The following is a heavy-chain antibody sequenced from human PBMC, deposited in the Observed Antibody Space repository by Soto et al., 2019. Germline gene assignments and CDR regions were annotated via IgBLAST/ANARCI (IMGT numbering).Heavy chain of an antibody. D-gene: IGHD1-1*01. CDR2: IYYSGST. CDR1: GGSISSYY. J-gene: IGHJ6*03. V-gene: IGHV4-59*12. Sequence: PAETLSLSCTVSGGSISSYYWSWIRQPPGKGLEWIGYIYYSGSTNYNPSLKSRITVSPDTSKNQFSLQLTSVTPEDTAVYYCARGSWDDVSGHYYMDAWDKGTTVTVSS. CDR3: ARGSWDDVSGHYYMDA.